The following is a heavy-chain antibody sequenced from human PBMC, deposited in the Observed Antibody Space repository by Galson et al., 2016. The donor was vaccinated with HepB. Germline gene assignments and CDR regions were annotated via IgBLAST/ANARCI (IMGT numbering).Heavy chain of an antibody. CDR2: ISDDGTNQ. Sequence: SLRLSCAASGFIFSTDAMHWVRQTPGKGLEWVATISDDGTNQYYVDSVKGRFTISRDNSKNTLYLQMNSLRPEDTAVYYCARADYGDYVAFFDYWGQGTLVTVSS. D-gene: IGHD4-17*01. V-gene: IGHV3-30*04. CDR3: ARADYGDYVAFFDY. CDR1: GFIFSTDA. J-gene: IGHJ4*02.